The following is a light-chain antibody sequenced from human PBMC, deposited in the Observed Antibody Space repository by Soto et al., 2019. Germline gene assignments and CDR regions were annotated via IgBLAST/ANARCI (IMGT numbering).Light chain of an antibody. V-gene: IGKV3-15*01. CDR1: QSVSSN. J-gene: IGKJ2*01. CDR3: QQYNNWPYA. CDR2: GAS. Sequence: EIVMTQSPATLSVSPGERATLSCRASQSVSSNLAWYQQKPGQAPRLLIYGASTRSTGIPARFSGSGSVTEVTLTIISLQSEDFAAYSCQQYNNWPYAFGQGTKVEIK.